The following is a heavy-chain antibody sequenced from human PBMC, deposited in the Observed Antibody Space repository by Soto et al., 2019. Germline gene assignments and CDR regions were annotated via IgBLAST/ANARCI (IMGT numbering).Heavy chain of an antibody. V-gene: IGHV4-31*03. J-gene: IGHJ6*02. CDR2: IYYSGST. CDR3: ASSARPITMVRGVGMDV. Sequence: SETLSLTCTVSGGTISSGGYYWSWIRQHPGRGLEWIGYIYYSGSTYYNPSLKSRVTISVDTSKNQFSLKLSSVTAADTAVYYCASSARPITMVRGVGMDVWGQGTTVTVSS. D-gene: IGHD3-10*01. CDR1: GGTISSGGYY.